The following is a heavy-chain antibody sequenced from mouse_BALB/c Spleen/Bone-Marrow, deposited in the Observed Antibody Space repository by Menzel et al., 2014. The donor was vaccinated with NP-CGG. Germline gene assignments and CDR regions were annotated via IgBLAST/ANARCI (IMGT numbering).Heavy chain of an antibody. D-gene: IGHD2-3*01. CDR3: VRGGWLLLFAY. Sequence: EVQLQQSGAELVKPGASVKLSCTASGFSIKDTYMHWVKQRPEQGLEWIGGIDPANGNTKYDPKFLGKATITVDTSSNTAYLQLSSLTSEDAAVYYCVRGGWLLLFAYWGQGTLLTVSA. V-gene: IGHV14-3*02. J-gene: IGHJ3*01. CDR2: IDPANGNT. CDR1: GFSIKDTY.